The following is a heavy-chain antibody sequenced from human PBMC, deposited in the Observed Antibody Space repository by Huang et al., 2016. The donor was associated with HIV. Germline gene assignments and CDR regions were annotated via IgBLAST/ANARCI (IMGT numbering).Heavy chain of an antibody. CDR2: VYPGHADS. Sequence: EVQLEQSGAEVKKPGESLKISCKASGYLFSNYWIGWVRTMPGKGLEWLGFVYPGHADSRYGPSVYGRVTVSVDKSIATAYLQWSSLRPSDTARYYCATTDASLATSFDHWGRGTMLTVSS. V-gene: IGHV5-51*03. CDR3: ATTDASLATSFDH. CDR1: GYLFSNYW. J-gene: IGHJ4*02.